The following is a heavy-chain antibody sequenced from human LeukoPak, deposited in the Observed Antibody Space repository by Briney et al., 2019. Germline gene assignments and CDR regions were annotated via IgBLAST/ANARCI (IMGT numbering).Heavy chain of an antibody. Sequence: GGSLRLSCAASGFTFSSYAMHWVRQAPGKGLEWVAVISYDGSNKYYADSVKGRFTISRDNSKNTLYLQMNSLRAEDTAVYYCAPSGIVPAGYSSGRYYYYGMDVWGKGTTVTVSS. D-gene: IGHD6-19*01. CDR1: GFTFSSYA. CDR2: ISYDGSNK. CDR3: APSGIVPAGYSSGRYYYYGMDV. V-gene: IGHV3-30*04. J-gene: IGHJ6*04.